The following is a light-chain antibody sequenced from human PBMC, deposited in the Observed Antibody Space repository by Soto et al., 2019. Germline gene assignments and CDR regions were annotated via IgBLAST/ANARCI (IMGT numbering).Light chain of an antibody. CDR1: SSNIGSYY. CDR2: RNN. V-gene: IGLV1-47*01. J-gene: IGLJ2*01. CDR3: AAWDDSLSGVV. Sequence: QSVLTQPPSASGTPGQRVTIACSGSSSNIGSYYVYWYQQLPGTAPKLLIYRNNQRPSGVPDRVSGSKSGTSASLAISGLRSEDEADYYCAAWDDSLSGVVFGGGTKLTVL.